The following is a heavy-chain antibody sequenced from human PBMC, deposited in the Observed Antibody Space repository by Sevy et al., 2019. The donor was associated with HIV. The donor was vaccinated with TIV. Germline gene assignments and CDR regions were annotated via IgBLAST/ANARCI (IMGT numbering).Heavy chain of an antibody. J-gene: IGHJ5*02. Sequence: GGSLRLSCAASGFNFSPYAMHWVRQGPGKGLEWVATVSSDGTTRSYVDSIKGRFSLSRDNSKNTLYLQMNNLTPEDTAVYYGAKEGYYYDSRSSDWFDPWGPGALVTVSS. V-gene: IGHV3-30*18. CDR1: GFNFSPYA. CDR2: VSSDGTTR. CDR3: AKEGYYYDSRSSDWFDP. D-gene: IGHD3-22*01.